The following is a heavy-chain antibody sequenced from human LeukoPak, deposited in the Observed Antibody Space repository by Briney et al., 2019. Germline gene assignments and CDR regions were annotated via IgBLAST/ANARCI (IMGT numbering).Heavy chain of an antibody. J-gene: IGHJ4*02. CDR1: GFTFDDYA. Sequence: LRLSCAASGFTFDDYAMHWVRQAPGKGLEWVSGISWNSGSIGYADSVKGRFTISRDNAKNSLYLQMNSLRAEDTALYYCAKAYSGSYLPFDYWGQGTLVNVSS. V-gene: IGHV3-9*01. D-gene: IGHD1-26*01. CDR3: AKAYSGSYLPFDY. CDR2: ISWNSGSI.